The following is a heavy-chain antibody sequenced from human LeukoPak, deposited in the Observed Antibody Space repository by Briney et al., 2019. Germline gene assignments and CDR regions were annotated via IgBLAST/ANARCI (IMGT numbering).Heavy chain of an antibody. D-gene: IGHD3-16*01. V-gene: IGHV4-59*12. CDR3: AREEEIPTIMSL. Sequence: SETLSLTCTVSGGSISSYYWSWIRQPPGKGLEWIGYIYYSGSTYYNPSLKSRVTISVDTSKNQFSLKLSSVTAADTAVYYCAREEEIPTIMSLWGQGTMVTVSS. CDR1: GGSISSYY. CDR2: IYYSGST. J-gene: IGHJ3*01.